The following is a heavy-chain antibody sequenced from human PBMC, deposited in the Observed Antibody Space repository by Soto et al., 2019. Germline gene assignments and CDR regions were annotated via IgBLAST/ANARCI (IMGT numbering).Heavy chain of an antibody. CDR1: GGTFSSYA. CDR2: IIPIFGTA. D-gene: IGHD6-19*01. CDR3: VRERQSLEPVWFDP. J-gene: IGHJ5*02. Sequence: VQLVQSGAEVKKPGSSVKVSFKASGGTFSSYAISWLRQAPGQGLELMVGIIPIFGTANYAQKFQGIVTITADESTSTAYMELSSLRSEDTAVYYWVRERQSLEPVWFDPCGQGTLGTVSA. V-gene: IGHV1-69*01.